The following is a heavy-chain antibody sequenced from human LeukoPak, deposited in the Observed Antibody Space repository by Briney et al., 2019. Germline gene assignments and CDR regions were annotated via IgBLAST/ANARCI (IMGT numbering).Heavy chain of an antibody. V-gene: IGHV3-73*01. Sequence: GGSLRLSCAASGFTFSGSAMHWVRQASGKGLEWVGRIRSKANSYATAYAASVKGRFTISRDDSKRTAYLQMNSLKTEDTAVYYCTSRAPGSTYAFYFDFWGQGTLVTVSS. J-gene: IGHJ4*02. D-gene: IGHD4-11*01. CDR1: GFTFSGSA. CDR3: TSRAPGSTYAFYFDF. CDR2: IRSKANSYAT.